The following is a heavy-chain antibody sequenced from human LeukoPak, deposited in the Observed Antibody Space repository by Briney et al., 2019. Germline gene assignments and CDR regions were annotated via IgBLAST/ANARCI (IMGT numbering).Heavy chain of an antibody. Sequence: GGSLRLSCTASGFSFSGHWMHWARQLPGKGLVWVSRISPTGSTTSYADSVKGRSAVSRDNAKNTLYLQVNNLRAEDTAVYYCARGPNSNWSGLDFWGQGTLLTVSS. J-gene: IGHJ4*02. V-gene: IGHV3-74*01. CDR1: GFSFSGHW. D-gene: IGHD6-6*01. CDR2: ISPTGSTT. CDR3: ARGPNSNWSGLDF.